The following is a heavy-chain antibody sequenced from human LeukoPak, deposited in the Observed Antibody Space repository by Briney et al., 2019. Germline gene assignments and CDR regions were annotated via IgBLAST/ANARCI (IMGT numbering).Heavy chain of an antibody. CDR2: ICHSGST. CDR3: ARLGRAYGSGTGGRFDP. V-gene: IGHV4-38-2*02. Sequence: SETLSLTCTVSGYSISSGYYWGWIRQPPGKGLEWIGSICHSGSTYYNPSLKSRVTISVDTSKNQFSLKLSSVTAADTAVYYCARLGRAYGSGTGGRFDPWGQGTLVTVSS. J-gene: IGHJ5*02. D-gene: IGHD3-10*01. CDR1: GYSISSGYY.